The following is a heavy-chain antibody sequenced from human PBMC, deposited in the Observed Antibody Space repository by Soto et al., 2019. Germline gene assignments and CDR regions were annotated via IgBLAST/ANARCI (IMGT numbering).Heavy chain of an antibody. V-gene: IGHV1-18*01. CDR2: ISAYNGNT. J-gene: IGHJ3*02. CDR3: ARDHRGGTDAFDI. CDR1: GYTFTSFG. D-gene: IGHD2-15*01. Sequence: QVQLVQYGAEVKKPGASVKVSCKASGYTFTSFGISWVRQAPGQGLEWMGWISAYNGNTNYAENLQGRVTMTTDTSTSTAYMELRSLRSDDPAVYFCARDHRGGTDAFDIWGQGTMVTVSS.